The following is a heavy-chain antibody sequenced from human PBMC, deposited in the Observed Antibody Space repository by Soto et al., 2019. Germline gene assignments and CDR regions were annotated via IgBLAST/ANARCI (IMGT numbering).Heavy chain of an antibody. J-gene: IGHJ6*02. Sequence: QVQLVESGGGVVQPGRSLRLSCAASGFVFSNHAMHWVRQAPGKGLDWVAVISYDGYIKDYADSAKGRFTISRDNSKNTLYLQMNSLRPEDTAVYYCVNAYGEGNYYYYGLDVWGQGTTVTVSS. V-gene: IGHV3-30-3*01. CDR2: ISYDGYIK. D-gene: IGHD3-10*01. CDR1: GFVFSNHA. CDR3: VNAYGEGNYYYYGLDV.